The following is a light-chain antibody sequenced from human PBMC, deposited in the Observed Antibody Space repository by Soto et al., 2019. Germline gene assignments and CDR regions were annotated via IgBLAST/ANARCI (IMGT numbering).Light chain of an antibody. CDR3: QQSRT. CDR1: QSISSW. J-gene: IGKJ1*01. Sequence: DIQMTQSPSTLSASVGDRVTITCRASQSISSWLAWYQQKPGKAPKLLISKTSSLESGVPSRFSGSASGTEFTLTISSLQPDDFATYYCQQSRTFGQGTKVEIK. CDR2: KTS. V-gene: IGKV1-5*03.